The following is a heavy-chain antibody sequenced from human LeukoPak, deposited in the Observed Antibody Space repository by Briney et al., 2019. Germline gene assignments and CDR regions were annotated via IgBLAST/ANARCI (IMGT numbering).Heavy chain of an antibody. D-gene: IGHD5-12*01. J-gene: IGHJ2*01. CDR1: GFTFSSYW. CDR3: ARVQLGGSWFFDL. CDR2: IKQDGSEE. Sequence: GGSLRLSCAASGFTFSSYWMSWVHQAPGTGLEWVANIKQDGSEEYYVDSVRGRLTISRDNAKNSLYLQMNSLRAEDTAVYYCARVQLGGSWFFDLWGRGTLVTVSS. V-gene: IGHV3-7*03.